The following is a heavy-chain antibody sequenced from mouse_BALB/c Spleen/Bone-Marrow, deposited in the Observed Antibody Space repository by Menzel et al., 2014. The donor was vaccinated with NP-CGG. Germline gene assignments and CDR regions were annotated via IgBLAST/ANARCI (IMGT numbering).Heavy chain of an antibody. V-gene: IGHV3-8*02. Sequence: EVNVVESGPSLVKPSRTLSLPCSVTGGSITSGYWNWIREFPGNKLEYMGYMSYSGSTYYNPSLKSRISITRDTSKNQYYLQLKSVTTEDTAAYYCARFGYDYALDYWGQGTSVTVSS. J-gene: IGHJ4*01. CDR2: MSYSGST. CDR3: ARFGYDYALDY. CDR1: GGSITSGY. D-gene: IGHD2-2*01.